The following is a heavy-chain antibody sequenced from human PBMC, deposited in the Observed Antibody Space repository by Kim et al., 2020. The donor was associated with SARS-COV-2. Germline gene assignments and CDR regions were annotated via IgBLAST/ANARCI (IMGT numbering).Heavy chain of an antibody. D-gene: IGHD3-10*01. J-gene: IGHJ4*02. V-gene: IGHV3-30*04. CDR2: ISYDGSNK. CDR1: GFTFSSYA. Sequence: GGSLRLSCAASGFTFSSYAMHWVRQAPGKGLEWVAVISYDGSNKHYADSVKGRFTISRDNSKNTLYLQMNSLRAEDTAVYYCARAGSGDYYGSGSYYNPLDYWGQGTLVTVSS. CDR3: ARAGSGDYYGSGSYYNPLDY.